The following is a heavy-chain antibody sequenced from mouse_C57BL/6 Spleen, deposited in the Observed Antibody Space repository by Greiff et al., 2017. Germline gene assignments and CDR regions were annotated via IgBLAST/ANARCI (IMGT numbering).Heavy chain of an antibody. CDR3: TGGYGSSSWFAY. D-gene: IGHD1-1*01. J-gene: IGHJ3*01. V-gene: IGHV6-3*01. CDR2: IRLKSDNYAT. CDR1: GFTFSNYW. Sequence: DVQLQESGGGLVQPGGSMKLSCVASGFTFSNYWMNWVRQSPEKGLEWVAQIRLKSDNYATHYAESVKGRFTISRDDSKSSVYLQMNNLRAEDTGIYYCTGGYGSSSWFAYWGQGTLVTVSA.